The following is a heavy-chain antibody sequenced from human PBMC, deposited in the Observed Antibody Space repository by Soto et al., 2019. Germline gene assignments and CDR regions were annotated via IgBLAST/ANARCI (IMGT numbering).Heavy chain of an antibody. Sequence: QVQLVQSGDEVKKPGSSVKVSCKASGGTFSSYTISWVRQAPGHGLEWMGRIIPILGIASYAQKFQGRVTITADKSTSTAYKELSSLRSEDTAVYYCAREEYYYGSGAFFDYWGQGNLVTVSS. J-gene: IGHJ4*02. V-gene: IGHV1-69*08. CDR3: AREEYYYGSGAFFDY. CDR2: IIPILGIA. D-gene: IGHD3-10*01. CDR1: GGTFSSYT.